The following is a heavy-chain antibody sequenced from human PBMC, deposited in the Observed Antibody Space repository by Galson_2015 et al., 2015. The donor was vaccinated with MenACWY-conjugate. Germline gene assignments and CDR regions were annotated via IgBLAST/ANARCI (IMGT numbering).Heavy chain of an antibody. V-gene: IGHV3-23*01. CDR3: AKDLRGIAVAPL. D-gene: IGHD6-19*01. Sequence: SLRLSCAASGFTFSSYAMSWVRQAPGKGLEWVSAFSGSGGSTYYADSVKGRFTISRDNSKNTLYLQMNSLRAEDTAVYYCAKDLRGIAVAPLWGRGTLVTVSS. CDR1: GFTFSSYA. J-gene: IGHJ2*01. CDR2: FSGSGGST.